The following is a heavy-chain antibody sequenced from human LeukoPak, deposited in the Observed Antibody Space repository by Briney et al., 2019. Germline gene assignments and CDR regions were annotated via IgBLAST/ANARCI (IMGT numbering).Heavy chain of an antibody. CDR1: GFTFSSYW. V-gene: IGHV3-7*01. J-gene: IGHJ4*02. CDR2: IKQDGSEK. D-gene: IGHD2-2*01. CDR3: ARDRVPATAGFDY. Sequence: GGSLRLSCAASGFTFSSYWMSWVRQAPGKGLEWVANIKQDGSEKYYVDSVKGRFTISRDNAKNSLYLQMNSLRAEDTAVYYCARDRVPATAGFDYWGQGTLVTVSS.